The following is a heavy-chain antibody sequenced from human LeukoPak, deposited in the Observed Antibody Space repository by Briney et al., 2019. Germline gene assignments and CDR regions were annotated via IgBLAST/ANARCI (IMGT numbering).Heavy chain of an antibody. CDR1: GFTVSSNY. J-gene: IGHJ4*02. CDR2: VYSNGNT. V-gene: IGHV3-53*01. D-gene: IGHD3-10*01. CDR3: AKTPGGSGNFFDS. Sequence: GGSLRLSCAASGFTVSSNYMSWVRQAPGKGLEWVSIVYSNGNTYYADSVKGRFTISRDTSKSTVYLQIHSLRAEDTAVYYCAKTPGGSGNFFDSWGQGTLVTVSS.